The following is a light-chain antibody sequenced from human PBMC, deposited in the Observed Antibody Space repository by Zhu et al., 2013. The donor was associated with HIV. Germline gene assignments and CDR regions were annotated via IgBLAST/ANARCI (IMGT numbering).Light chain of an antibody. Sequence: EIVLTQSPGTLSLSPGERATLSCRASQSVSNSYLAWYQQKPGQAPRVLIYGASSRATGIPDRFSGSGSGTDFTLTISRLEPEDFAVYYCQQYGSSLIFGPGAKLGNQT. CDR1: QSVSNSY. CDR3: QQYGSSLI. CDR2: GAS. V-gene: IGKV3-20*01. J-gene: IGKJ3*01.